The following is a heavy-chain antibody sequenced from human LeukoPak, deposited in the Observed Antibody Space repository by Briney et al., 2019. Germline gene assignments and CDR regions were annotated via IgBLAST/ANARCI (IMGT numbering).Heavy chain of an antibody. CDR2: ISSTGTYT. CDR3: ARGNDPRSSYSKDAFDI. CDR1: GFSFSRYA. Sequence: GGSLRLSCAASGFSFSRYAMNWVRQAPGKGLEWVSLISSTGTYTYYADSVKGRFTISRDNAKNSLILYMSNLRVEDTAVCYCARGNDPRSSYSKDAFDIWGQGTMVTVSS. D-gene: IGHD6-13*01. V-gene: IGHV3-21*01. J-gene: IGHJ3*02.